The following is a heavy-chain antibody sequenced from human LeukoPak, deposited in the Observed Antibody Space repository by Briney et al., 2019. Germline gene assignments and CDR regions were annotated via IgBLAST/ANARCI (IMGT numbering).Heavy chain of an antibody. CDR1: GFSFVDYT. D-gene: IGHD7-27*01. CDR2: ISWDSDIE. V-gene: IGHV3-9*03. J-gene: IGHJ4*02. CDR3: VKDGRTGDFDY. Sequence: PGGSLRLSCVASGFSFVDYTSHWVGQPPGRGREWVSGISWDSDIEGYADSVKGRFTISRDNAKNSVYLQMNSLRLDDMGLYYCVKDGRTGDFDYWGQGTLVTVSS.